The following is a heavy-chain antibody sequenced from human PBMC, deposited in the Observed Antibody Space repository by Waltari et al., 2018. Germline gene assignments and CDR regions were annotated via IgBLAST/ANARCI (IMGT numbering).Heavy chain of an antibody. CDR2: INHSGST. J-gene: IGHJ6*03. V-gene: IGHV4-34*01. D-gene: IGHD3-10*01. Sequence: QVQLQQWGAGLLKPSATLSLTCAVYGGSFSGYYWSWIRQPPGKGLEWSGEINHSGSTNYNPSLKSRVTISVDTSKNQFSLKLSSVTAADTAVYYCARGQNLFGSGSHNPRYYYYYYMDVWGKGTTVTVSS. CDR1: GGSFSGYY. CDR3: ARGQNLFGSGSHNPRYYYYYYMDV.